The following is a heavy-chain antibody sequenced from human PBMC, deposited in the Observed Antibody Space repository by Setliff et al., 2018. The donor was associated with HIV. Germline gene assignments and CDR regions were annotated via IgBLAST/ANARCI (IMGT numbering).Heavy chain of an antibody. Sequence: SETLSLTCAVYGGSFSGYWSWIRQSPGKGLEWLVEINHSGNTHYDPSLKSRLTISIDTSKKQFSLKLTSVTAADAAIYYCVASSSWSCRLNYWGQGTLVTVSS. J-gene: IGHJ4*02. V-gene: IGHV4-34*01. CDR2: INHSGNT. D-gene: IGHD2-2*01. CDR1: GGSFSGY. CDR3: VASSSWSCRLNY.